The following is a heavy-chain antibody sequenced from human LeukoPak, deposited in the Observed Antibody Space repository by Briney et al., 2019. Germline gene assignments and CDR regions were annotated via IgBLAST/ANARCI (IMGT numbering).Heavy chain of an antibody. D-gene: IGHD6-19*01. J-gene: IGHJ6*03. CDR2: IYDTGST. CDR3: ARDLRGITVAGPKNYYYMDV. Sequence: TSETLSLTCTVSGGSISSYYWSWIRQPPGKGLEWIGYIYDTGSTNYNPSLKSRVTISVDTSKNQFSLKLSSVTAADTAVYYCARDLRGITVAGPKNYYYMDVWGKGTTVTVSS. V-gene: IGHV4-59*01. CDR1: GGSISSYY.